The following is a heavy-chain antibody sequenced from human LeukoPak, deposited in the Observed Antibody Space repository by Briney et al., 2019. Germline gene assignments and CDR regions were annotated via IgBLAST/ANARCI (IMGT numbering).Heavy chain of an antibody. CDR3: ARLVPAAISRIGY. V-gene: IGHV4-39*01. D-gene: IGHD2-2*01. CDR1: GGSISSSSYY. Sequence: SEALSLTCTVSGGSISSSSYYWGWIRQPPGKGLEWIGSIYYSGSTYYNPSLKSRVTISVDTSKNQFSLKLSSVTAADTAVYYCARLVPAAISRIGYWGQGALVTVSS. J-gene: IGHJ4*02. CDR2: IYYSGST.